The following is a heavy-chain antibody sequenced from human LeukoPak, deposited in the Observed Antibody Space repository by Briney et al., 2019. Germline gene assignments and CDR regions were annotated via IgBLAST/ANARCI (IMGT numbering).Heavy chain of an antibody. D-gene: IGHD3-3*01. V-gene: IGHV3-15*01. CDR1: GFTFSNAW. Sequence: GGSLRLSCAASGFTFSNAWMSWVRQAPGKGLEWVGRIKSKTDGGTTDYAAPVKGRFTISRDDSKNTLYLQMNSLKTEDTAVYYCTTKDTYYDFWSGRPLDYWGQGTLVTVSS. CDR2: IKSKTDGGTT. CDR3: TTKDTYYDFWSGRPLDY. J-gene: IGHJ4*02.